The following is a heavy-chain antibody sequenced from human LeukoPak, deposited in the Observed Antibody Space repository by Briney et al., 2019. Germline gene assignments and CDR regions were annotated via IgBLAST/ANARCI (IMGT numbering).Heavy chain of an antibody. Sequence: SETLSLTCTVFGGSVSSYFWSWIRQPPGKGLEWIGYIYNNGNNNYNPSLKSRISISVGTSKNQISLKLSSVTAADTALYYCARYSWSASTPGSWFDPWGQGTLVTVSS. CDR3: ARYSWSASTPGSWFDP. J-gene: IGHJ5*02. V-gene: IGHV4-59*08. D-gene: IGHD2-15*01. CDR2: IYNNGNN. CDR1: GGSVSSYF.